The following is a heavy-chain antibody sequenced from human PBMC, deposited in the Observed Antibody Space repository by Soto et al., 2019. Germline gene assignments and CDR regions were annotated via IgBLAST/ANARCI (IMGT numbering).Heavy chain of an antibody. Sequence: QVQLMQSGAEVKKPGASVKVSCKASGDTFTDYYIHWVRQAPGQGLEWMGTVNPSGGHTTYAQHFLGRVTMTRYTSTSRLCMELTRLTSADTAVYYCARGGHVVVVTAALDYWGQGTLVTVSS. J-gene: IGHJ4*02. CDR3: ARGGHVVVVTAALDY. CDR2: VNPSGGHT. CDR1: GDTFTDYY. V-gene: IGHV1-46*01. D-gene: IGHD2-21*02.